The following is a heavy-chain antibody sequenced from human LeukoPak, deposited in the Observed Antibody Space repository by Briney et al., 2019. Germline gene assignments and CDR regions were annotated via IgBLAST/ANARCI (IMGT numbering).Heavy chain of an antibody. CDR3: GKTTAGYSSGQKPAWPVDY. D-gene: IGHD5-18*01. CDR2: IFGSGGSP. Sequence: GGSLRLSCAASGFTFGSFAMYWGRQAPGEGLDWIAGIFGSGGSPHYADSVKGQFTISRDNSKNTVYLQINSLRAEDTAVYYCGKTTAGYSSGQKPAWPVDYWGQGTLVTVSS. CDR1: GFTFGSFA. V-gene: IGHV3-23*01. J-gene: IGHJ4*02.